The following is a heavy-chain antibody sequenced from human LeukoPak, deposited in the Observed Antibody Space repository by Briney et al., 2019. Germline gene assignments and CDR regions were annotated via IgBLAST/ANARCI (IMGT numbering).Heavy chain of an antibody. V-gene: IGHV4-30-4*08. CDR2: IYYSGST. Sequence: SETLSLTCTVSGGSISSGDYYWSWIRQPPGKGLEWIGYIYYSGSTYYNPSLKSRVTISVDRSKNQFSLKLSSVTAADTAVYYCASRDGYNPPTLFDYWGQGTLVTVSS. J-gene: IGHJ4*02. CDR1: GGSISSGDYY. D-gene: IGHD5-24*01. CDR3: ASRDGYNPPTLFDY.